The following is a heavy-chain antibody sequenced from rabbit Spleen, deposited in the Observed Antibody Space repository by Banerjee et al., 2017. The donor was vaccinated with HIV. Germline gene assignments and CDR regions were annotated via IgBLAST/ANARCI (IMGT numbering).Heavy chain of an antibody. CDR3: ARDTGSSFSSYGMDL. Sequence: QSLEESGGDLVKPGASLTLTCIASGVSFSGDSYTCWVRQAPGKGLEWIVCIDTGSSGFTYFASWAKGRFTISKTSSTTVTLQMTSLTAADTATYFCARDTGSSFSSYGMDLWGPGTLVTVS. CDR2: IDTGSSGFT. D-gene: IGHD8-1*01. V-gene: IGHV1S40*01. J-gene: IGHJ6*01. CDR1: GVSFSGDSY.